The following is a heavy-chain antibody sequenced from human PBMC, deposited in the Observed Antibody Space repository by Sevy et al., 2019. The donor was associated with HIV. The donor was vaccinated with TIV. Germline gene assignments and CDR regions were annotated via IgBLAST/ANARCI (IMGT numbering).Heavy chain of an antibody. Sequence: ASMKVSCKASGGTFSSYAISWVRQAPGQGLEWMGGIIPIFGTANYAQKFQGRVTITADESTSTAYMELSSLGSEDTAVYYCASLAPLGYCSGGSCYDWDYFDYWGQGTLVTVSS. V-gene: IGHV1-69*13. CDR3: ASLAPLGYCSGGSCYDWDYFDY. CDR1: GGTFSSYA. D-gene: IGHD2-15*01. CDR2: IIPIFGTA. J-gene: IGHJ4*02.